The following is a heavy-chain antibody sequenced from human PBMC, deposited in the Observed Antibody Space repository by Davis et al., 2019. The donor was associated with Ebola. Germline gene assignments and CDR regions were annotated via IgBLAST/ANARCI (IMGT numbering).Heavy chain of an antibody. CDR1: GFTFTRSA. J-gene: IGHJ6*03. CDR3: AAASLYYYYYMDV. CDR2: VVVGSGNT. V-gene: IGHV1-58*01. Sequence: SVKVSCKASGFTFTRSAVQWVRQARGQRLEWIGWVVVGSGNTNYTHQFQDRVTISRDMSTSTAYLELSSLRSEDTAVYFCAAASLYYYYYMDVWGKGTTVTVSS. D-gene: IGHD2-2*01.